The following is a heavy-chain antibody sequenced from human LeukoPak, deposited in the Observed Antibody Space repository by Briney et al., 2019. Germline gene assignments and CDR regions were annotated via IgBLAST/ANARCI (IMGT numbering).Heavy chain of an antibody. J-gene: IGHJ6*03. CDR1: GFTFSNAW. CDR3: TTVLTAYFYYYMDV. Sequence: GGSLRLSCAASGFTFSNAWMSWVRQAPGKGREGGGRIKSKTEGGTTDYAARVKGRFTIAREETKNKMDVKMNRQKTEDTAVYYCTTVLTAYFYYYMDVWGKGTTVTVSS. CDR2: IKSKTEGGTT. V-gene: IGHV3-15*01. D-gene: IGHD7-27*01.